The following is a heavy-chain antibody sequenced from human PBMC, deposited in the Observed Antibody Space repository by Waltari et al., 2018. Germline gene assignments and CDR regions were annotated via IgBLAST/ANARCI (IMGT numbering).Heavy chain of an antibody. CDR3: ARGFCSGGTCYGGG. CDR1: GYTFTDYN. V-gene: IGHV1-2*02. D-gene: IGHD2-15*01. CDR2: ITPNSGDI. Sequence: QVQLVQSGTEVKKPGASVKVSCKASGYTFTDYNVHWLRQAPGQGLEWMGWITPNSGDIIYAQKVQGRVTMTRDTSIRTAYMELRSLTSDDTAVYYCARGFCSGGTCYGGGWGQGTLVTVSS. J-gene: IGHJ4*02.